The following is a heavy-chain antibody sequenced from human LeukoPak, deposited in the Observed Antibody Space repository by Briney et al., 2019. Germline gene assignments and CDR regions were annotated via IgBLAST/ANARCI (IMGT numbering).Heavy chain of an antibody. Sequence: GGSLRLSCAASGFTFSSYAMHWVRQAPGKGLEWVAVISYDGSNKYYADSVKGRFTISRDNSKNTLYLQMNSLRAEDTAVYYCARGERQWLPHDAFDIWGQGTMVTVSS. D-gene: IGHD6-19*01. CDR2: ISYDGSNK. V-gene: IGHV3-30*01. J-gene: IGHJ3*02. CDR3: ARGERQWLPHDAFDI. CDR1: GFTFSSYA.